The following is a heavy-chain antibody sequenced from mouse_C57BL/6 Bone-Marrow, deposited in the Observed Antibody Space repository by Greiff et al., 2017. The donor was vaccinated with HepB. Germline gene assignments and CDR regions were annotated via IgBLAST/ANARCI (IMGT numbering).Heavy chain of an antibody. CDR3: ARPGSRGYYAMDY. Sequence: QVQLKESGAELVRPGTSVKVSCKASGYAFTNYLIEWVKQRPGQGLEWIGVINPGSGGTNYNEKFKGKATLTADKSSSTAYMQLSSLTSEDSAVYCCARPGSRGYYAMDYWGQGTSVTVSS. CDR2: INPGSGGT. J-gene: IGHJ4*01. CDR1: GYAFTNYL. D-gene: IGHD1-1*01. V-gene: IGHV1-54*01.